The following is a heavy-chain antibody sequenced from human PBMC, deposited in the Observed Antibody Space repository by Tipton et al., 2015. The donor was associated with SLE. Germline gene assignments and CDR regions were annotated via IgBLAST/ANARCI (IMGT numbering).Heavy chain of an antibody. CDR2: VKSKTNGGTI. D-gene: IGHD6-13*01. Sequence: SLRLSCAASGFTFSNAWMSWVRQAPGKGLEWVCRVKSKTNGGTIDYAAPVKGRFTISRDDSKNTLYLQMNSLKSEAPAVYYCITLSEFTGSWWTLDSWGEGTLVTVSS. CDR3: ITLSEFTGSWWTLDS. V-gene: IGHV3-15*01. J-gene: IGHJ4*02. CDR1: GFTFSNAW.